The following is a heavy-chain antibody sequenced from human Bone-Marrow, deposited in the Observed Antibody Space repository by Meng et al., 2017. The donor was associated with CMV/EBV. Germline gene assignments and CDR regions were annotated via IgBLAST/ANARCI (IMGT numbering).Heavy chain of an antibody. CDR2: INHSGST. CDR1: GGSFSGNY. Sequence: SETLALTCAVYGGSFSGNYWSWIRQPPGKGLEWIGEINHSGSTNYNPSLKSRVTISVDTSKNQFSLKVSSVTAADTAVYYCSRRLPHYGSGSQSLAYWGQGTLVTGSS. V-gene: IGHV4-34*01. D-gene: IGHD3-10*01. CDR3: SRRLPHYGSGSQSLAY. J-gene: IGHJ4*02.